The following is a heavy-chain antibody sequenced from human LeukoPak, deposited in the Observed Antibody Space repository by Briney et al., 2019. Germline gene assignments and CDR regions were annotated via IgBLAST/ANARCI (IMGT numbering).Heavy chain of an antibody. D-gene: IGHD3-10*01. CDR3: AKGWFGELNPQNDY. CDR2: ISYDGSNK. V-gene: IGHV3-30*18. J-gene: IGHJ4*02. CDR1: GFTFSSYG. Sequence: GGSLRLSCAASGFTFSSYGMHWVRQAPGKGLEWVAVISYDGSNKYYADSVKGRFTISRDNSKNTLYLQMNSLRAEDTALYYCAKGWFGELNPQNDYWGQGTLVTVSS.